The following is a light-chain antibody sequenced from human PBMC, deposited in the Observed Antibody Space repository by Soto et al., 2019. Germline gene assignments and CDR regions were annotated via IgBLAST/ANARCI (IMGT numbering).Light chain of an antibody. CDR1: QSINNW. Sequence: DIQMTQSPSTLSASVGDRVTITCRASQSINNWLAWYQQKPGKAAKLLISKASNLKSGVPSRFSGTGSGTEFTLTISSLQPDDFASYYSQQYDSYPFTFGGGTKVEI. V-gene: IGKV1-5*03. CDR2: KAS. CDR3: QQYDSYPFT. J-gene: IGKJ4*01.